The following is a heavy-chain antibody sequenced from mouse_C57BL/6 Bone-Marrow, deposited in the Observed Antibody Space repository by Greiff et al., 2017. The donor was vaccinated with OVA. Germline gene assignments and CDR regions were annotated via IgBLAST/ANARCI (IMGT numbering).Heavy chain of an antibody. CDR3: ARAGYRNYGGAMDY. Sequence: QVQLQQPGAELVKPGASVKLSCKASGYTFTSYWMHWVKQRPGQGLEWIGMIHPNSGSTKYNEKFKSKDTLTVDKSSSTAYMQLSSLTSEDSAVYYCARAGYRNYGGAMDYWGQGTSVTVSS. D-gene: IGHD2-5*01. V-gene: IGHV1-64*01. J-gene: IGHJ4*01. CDR1: GYTFTSYW. CDR2: IHPNSGST.